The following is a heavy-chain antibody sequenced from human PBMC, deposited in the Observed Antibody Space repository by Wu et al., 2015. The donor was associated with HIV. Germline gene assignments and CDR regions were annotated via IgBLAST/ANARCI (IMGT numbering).Heavy chain of an antibody. D-gene: IGHD3-3*02. CDR2: VSGYNGQA. CDR1: GYSFISYG. J-gene: IGHJ2*01. Sequence: QVQLVQSGSEVKTPGASVKVSCKVVGYSFISYGIAWVRQLPGRGLEWMGWVSGYNGQAKYLPKFQDRVTMTTDTGRNTVYMDLRSLTFDDTAIYYCARRHFDDWYFDLWGRGTLVTVTS. CDR3: ARRHFDDWYFDL. V-gene: IGHV1-18*01.